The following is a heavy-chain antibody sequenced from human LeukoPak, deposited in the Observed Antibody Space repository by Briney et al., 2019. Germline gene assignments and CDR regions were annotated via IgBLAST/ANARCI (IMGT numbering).Heavy chain of an antibody. CDR1: GFSLSTSSVG. Sequence: SGPTLVNPTQTLTLTCTVSGFSLSTSSVGVAWIRQPPEEALEWLALIYWDDDKRYSPSLKTRLTITTDTSKNQVVLTMTDMDPVDTATYYCAHTRLYYYGSVTYYKPFDPWGQGTLVTASS. V-gene: IGHV2-5*02. D-gene: IGHD3-10*01. CDR2: IYWDDDK. J-gene: IGHJ5*02. CDR3: AHTRLYYYGSVTYYKPFDP.